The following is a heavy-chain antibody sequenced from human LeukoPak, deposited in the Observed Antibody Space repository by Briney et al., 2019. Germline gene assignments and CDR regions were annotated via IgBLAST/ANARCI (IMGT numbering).Heavy chain of an antibody. J-gene: IGHJ4*02. Sequence: ASVKVSCKASGYTSTVHFIHWVRQAPGQGLQWMGRINPDSGDTDYAQKFQGRVAMTRDTSITTAYLELSRLTSDDTAIYYCAREMAEGAFDEGKDYWGQGTLVTVSS. D-gene: IGHD2/OR15-2a*01. CDR2: INPDSGDT. CDR3: AREMAEGAFDEGKDY. V-gene: IGHV1-2*02. CDR1: GYTSTVHF.